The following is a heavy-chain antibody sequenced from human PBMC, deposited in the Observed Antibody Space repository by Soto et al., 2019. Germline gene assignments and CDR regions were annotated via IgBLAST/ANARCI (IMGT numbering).Heavy chain of an antibody. V-gene: IGHV3-23*01. CDR1: GFSFSSQD. Sequence: PGGSLRLSCTTSGFSFSSQDMTWVRQAPGKGLEWGSLFSQNGKDTFYADSVKGRFTISRDKYNSVLYLQMNSLRAEDTAIYYCAKGNLYNAVSGSDYWGQGTLVTVSS. J-gene: IGHJ4*02. D-gene: IGHD3-22*01. CDR2: FSQNGKDT. CDR3: AKGNLYNAVSGSDY.